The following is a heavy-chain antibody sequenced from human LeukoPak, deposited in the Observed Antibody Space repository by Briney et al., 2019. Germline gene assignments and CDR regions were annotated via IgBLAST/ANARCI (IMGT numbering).Heavy chain of an antibody. CDR2: IHPYGTF. D-gene: IGHD5-24*01. V-gene: IGHV4-34*01. CDR3: ARGRDRSKAGDH. Sequence: SETLSLTCAVYGGSCSDYYCSWIRQPPGKGLEWIGEIHPYGTFYYNSSLRSRLNIPIDTSKTQFSLRLTSVTAADTAFYYCARGRDRSKAGDHWGQGTLVTVSS. CDR1: GGSCSDYY. J-gene: IGHJ4*02.